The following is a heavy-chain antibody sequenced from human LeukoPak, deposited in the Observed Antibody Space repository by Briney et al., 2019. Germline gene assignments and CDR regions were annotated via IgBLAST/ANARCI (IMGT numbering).Heavy chain of an antibody. CDR2: ISSSSSYI. CDR1: GFTFSSYS. D-gene: IGHD7-27*01. V-gene: IGHV3-21*01. J-gene: IGHJ5*02. CDR3: ARIANWGGRFDP. Sequence: GGSLRLSCAASGFTFSSYSMTWVRQAPGKGLEWVSSISSSSSYIYYADSVKGRFTISRDNAKNSLYLQMNSLRAEDTAVYYCARIANWGGRFDPWGQGTLVTVSS.